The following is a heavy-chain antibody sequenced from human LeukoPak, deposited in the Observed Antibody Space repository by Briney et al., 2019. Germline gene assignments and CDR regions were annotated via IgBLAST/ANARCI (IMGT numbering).Heavy chain of an antibody. Sequence: ASVKVSCKASGYTFTGYYIHWVRQAPGQGLEWMGRINPGSGSTNYAQKFQGRVAMTRDTSISTAYMELSRLRSDDTAVYYCAREQGGSGSYGVDYWGQGTLVTVFS. CDR1: GYTFTGYY. D-gene: IGHD4-17*01. CDR2: INPGSGST. J-gene: IGHJ4*02. V-gene: IGHV1-2*06. CDR3: AREQGGSGSYGVDY.